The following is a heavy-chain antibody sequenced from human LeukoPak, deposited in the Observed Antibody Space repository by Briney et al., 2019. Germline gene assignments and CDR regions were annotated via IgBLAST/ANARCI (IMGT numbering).Heavy chain of an antibody. CDR2: ISDGSRDT. Sequence: PGGSLRLSCATSGFTFSRFTMNWVRQAPGKGLEWVSTISDGSRDTHYAGSVKGRFTISRDDSQNIVYLQMDNLRAEDTALYYCTTRLRNHFDYWGQGAQVTVSS. J-gene: IGHJ4*02. CDR3: TTRLRNHFDY. CDR1: GFTFSRFT. D-gene: IGHD5-12*01. V-gene: IGHV3-23*01.